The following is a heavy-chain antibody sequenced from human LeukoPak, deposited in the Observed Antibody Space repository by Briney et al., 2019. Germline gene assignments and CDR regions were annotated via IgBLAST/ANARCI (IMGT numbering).Heavy chain of an antibody. CDR3: ARVIVGSSSWYDY. Sequence: GGSPRLSCAASGFTFSSYEMNWVRQAPGKGLEWVSYISSSGSTIYYADSVKGRFTISRDNAKNSLYLQMNSLRAEDTAVYYCARVIVGSSSWYDYWGQGTLVTVSS. V-gene: IGHV3-48*03. D-gene: IGHD6-13*01. CDR1: GFTFSSYE. J-gene: IGHJ4*02. CDR2: ISSSGSTI.